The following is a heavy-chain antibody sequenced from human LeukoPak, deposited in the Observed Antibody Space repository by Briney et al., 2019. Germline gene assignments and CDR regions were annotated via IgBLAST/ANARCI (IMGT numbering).Heavy chain of an antibody. V-gene: IGHV1-2*02. CDR3: ATSGNYYLGAY. CDR1: GYTFTGYY. CDR2: INPNSGAT. D-gene: IGHD1-26*01. J-gene: IGHJ4*02. Sequence: ASVKVSCKASGYTFTGYYMHWVRQAPGQGLEWMGWINPNSGATNYAQKIQGRVTMTRDTSISTAYMELGSLISDDTAVYYCATSGNYYLGAYWGQGTLVTVSS.